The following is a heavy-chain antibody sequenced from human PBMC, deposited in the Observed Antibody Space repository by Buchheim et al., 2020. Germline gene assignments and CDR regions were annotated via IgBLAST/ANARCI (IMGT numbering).Heavy chain of an antibody. CDR3: ARDGKLLWFGELSALDYYGMDV. V-gene: IGHV4-34*01. Sequence: QVQLQQWGAGLLKPSETLSLTCAVYGGSFSGYYWSWIRQPPGKGLEWIGEINHSGSTNYNPSLKSRVTISADTYKNQFSLKLSSVTAADTAVYYCARDGKLLWFGELSALDYYGMDVWGQGTT. CDR2: INHSGST. D-gene: IGHD3-10*01. CDR1: GGSFSGYY. J-gene: IGHJ6*02.